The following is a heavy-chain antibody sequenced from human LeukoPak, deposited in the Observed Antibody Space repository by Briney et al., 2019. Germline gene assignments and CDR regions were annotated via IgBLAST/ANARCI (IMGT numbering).Heavy chain of an antibody. CDR1: GFSVSSNF. Sequence: GGSLRLSCAASGFSVSSNFMSWVRQAPGEVLEWVSIIYGGSSTYYIDSVKGRFTISRDNSKNTLYLQMNSLRAEDTAVYYCARDSGIAVAAAFDYWGQGTLVTVSS. J-gene: IGHJ4*02. D-gene: IGHD6-19*01. CDR3: ARDSGIAVAAAFDY. CDR2: IYGGSST. V-gene: IGHV3-53*01.